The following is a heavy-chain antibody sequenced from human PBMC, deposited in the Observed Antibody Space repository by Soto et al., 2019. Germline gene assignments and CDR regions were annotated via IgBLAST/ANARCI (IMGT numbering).Heavy chain of an antibody. CDR2: FHSSGIT. CDR3: ERHIWDYAVY. V-gene: IGHV4-39*01. J-gene: IGHJ4*02. D-gene: IGHD7-27*01. CDR1: GGSITTNGHY. Sequence: XETLSLTCTVSGGSITTNGHYWGWIRQPPGKGLEWTGTFHSSGITFYNPSLKSRVSIHVDTSNNQFSLKMSSVTAADTAVYYCERHIWDYAVYCGQGILVTVSS.